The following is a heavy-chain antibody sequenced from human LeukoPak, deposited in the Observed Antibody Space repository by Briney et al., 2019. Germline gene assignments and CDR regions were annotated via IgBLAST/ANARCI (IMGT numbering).Heavy chain of an antibody. CDR1: GYTFTGYY. J-gene: IGHJ5*02. CDR3: ARSPYCSSTSCYYWSDP. Sequence: ASVKVSCKASGYTFTGYYMHWVRQAPGQGLEWMGWIKPNSGGTNYQGRVTMTRDTSISTAYMELSRLRSDDTAVYYCARSPYCSSTSCYYWSDPWGQGTLVTVSS. D-gene: IGHD2-2*01. V-gene: IGHV1-2*02. CDR2: IKPNSGGT.